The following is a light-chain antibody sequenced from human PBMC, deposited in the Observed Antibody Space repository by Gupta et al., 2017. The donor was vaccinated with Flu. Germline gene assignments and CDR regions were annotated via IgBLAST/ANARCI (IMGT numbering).Light chain of an antibody. CDR3: MQVLQTPWT. CDR1: QSLLHSNGYYY. J-gene: IGKJ1*01. V-gene: IGKV2-28*01. Sequence: DIVMTQSPLSLPVTPGEPASISCRSSQSLLHSNGYYYLDWYLQKPGQSPQLLRYLGSNRASGVHERFSGSGSGPNFKLKITRVEAEDAGTYSSMQVLQTPWTFGQGTKVEVK. CDR2: LGS.